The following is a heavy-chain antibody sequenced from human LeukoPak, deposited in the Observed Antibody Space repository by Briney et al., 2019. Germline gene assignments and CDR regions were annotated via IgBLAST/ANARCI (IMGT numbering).Heavy chain of an antibody. Sequence: ASVKVSCKASGGTFSSYAISWVRQAPGQGLEWMGWISAYNGNTNYAQKLQGRVTVTTDTSTSTAYMELRSLRSDDTAVYYCAREMGYTMVRGAAYYYYYYMDVWGKGTTVTVSS. D-gene: IGHD3-10*01. V-gene: IGHV1-18*01. J-gene: IGHJ6*03. CDR2: ISAYNGNT. CDR3: AREMGYTMVRGAAYYYYYYMDV. CDR1: GGTFSSYA.